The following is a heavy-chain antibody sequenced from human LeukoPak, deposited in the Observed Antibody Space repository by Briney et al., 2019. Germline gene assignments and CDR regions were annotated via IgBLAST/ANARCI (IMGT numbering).Heavy chain of an antibody. V-gene: IGHV3-30*18. J-gene: IGHJ6*02. Sequence: GGSLRLSCAASGFTFNTYGMHWVRQAPGKGLERLALMSNDGDNKDYADSVKGRFTISRDNSKNTLYLQMNSLTTEDTALYYCAKDPSSGWYRWSMDVWGQGTTVTVSS. CDR2: MSNDGDNK. CDR3: AKDPSSGWYRWSMDV. D-gene: IGHD6-19*01. CDR1: GFTFNTYG.